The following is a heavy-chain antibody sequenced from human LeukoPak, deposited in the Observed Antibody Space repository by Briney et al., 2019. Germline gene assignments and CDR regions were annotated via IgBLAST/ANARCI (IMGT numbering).Heavy chain of an antibody. Sequence: SETLSLTCTVSGGSISGYYWSWIRQPPGKGLEWIGYIYYSGSTNYNPSLKSRVTISVDTSKNQFSLKLSSVTAADTAVYYCARVRRDGYNLQEKYYFDYWGLGTLVTVSS. CDR1: GGSISGYY. CDR3: ARVRRDGYNLQEKYYFDY. CDR2: IYYSGST. V-gene: IGHV4-59*01. J-gene: IGHJ4*02. D-gene: IGHD5-24*01.